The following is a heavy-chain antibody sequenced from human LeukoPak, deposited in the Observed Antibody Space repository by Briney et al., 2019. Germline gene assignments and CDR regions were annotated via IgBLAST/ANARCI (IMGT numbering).Heavy chain of an antibody. Sequence: SETLSLTCTVSGGSISSYYWSWIRQPPGKGLEWIGYIYYSGSTNYNPSLKSRVTISVDTSKNQFSLKLSSVTAADTAVYYCARAPRLKAPGFGYYGYYFDYWGQGTLVTVSS. J-gene: IGHJ4*02. CDR3: ARAPRLKAPGFGYYGYYFDY. D-gene: IGHD3-22*01. CDR2: IYYSGST. CDR1: GGSISSYY. V-gene: IGHV4-59*01.